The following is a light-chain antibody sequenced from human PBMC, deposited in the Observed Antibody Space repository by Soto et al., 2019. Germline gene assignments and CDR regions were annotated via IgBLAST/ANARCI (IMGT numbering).Light chain of an antibody. J-gene: IGLJ1*01. CDR1: NKDVEAYNY. CDR3: TSYTTSSTLRYV. Sequence: QSVLTQPSSVSGSRSKSSTMACTGTNKDVEAYNYVSWLRQYPGTAPKPAIYDVSNRPSGVSSRFSGSKSGNAASLTISGLQSEDEADYYCTSYTTSSTLRYVFGTGTKVTVL. CDR2: DVS. V-gene: IGLV2-14*01.